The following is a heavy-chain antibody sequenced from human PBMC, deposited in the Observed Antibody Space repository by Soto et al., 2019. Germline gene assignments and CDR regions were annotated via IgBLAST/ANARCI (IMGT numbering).Heavy chain of an antibody. J-gene: IGHJ4*02. CDR2: ISGSDDST. D-gene: IGHD6-13*01. CDR1: GFSFSSYA. CDR3: AKDRERDAWYEDY. V-gene: IGHV3-23*01. Sequence: SLRLSCVASGFSFSSYAMSWVRQAPGKGLEWVSVISGSDDSTYYADSVKGRFTISRDNSKNTLYLQMNSLRAEDTAVYYCAKDRERDAWYEDYWGQGTLVTVSS.